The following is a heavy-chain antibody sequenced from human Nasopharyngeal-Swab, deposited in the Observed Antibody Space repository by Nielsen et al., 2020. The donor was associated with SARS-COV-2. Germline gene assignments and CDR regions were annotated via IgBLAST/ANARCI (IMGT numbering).Heavy chain of an antibody. V-gene: IGHV1-69*13. CDR3: TLAAAERSHTGRYGMDV. CDR2: IIPIFGTA. D-gene: IGHD6-13*01. J-gene: IGHJ6*02. CDR1: GGTFRGYA. Sequence: SVKVSCKASGGTFRGYAISWVRQAPGQGLEWMGGIIPIFGTANYAQKFQGRVTITADESTSTAYMELSSLRSEDTAVYYCTLAAAERSHTGRYGMDVWGQGTTVTVSS.